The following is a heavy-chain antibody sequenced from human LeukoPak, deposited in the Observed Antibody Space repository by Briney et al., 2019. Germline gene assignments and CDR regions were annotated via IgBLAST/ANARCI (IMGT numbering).Heavy chain of an antibody. CDR1: GYTFTGYY. D-gene: IGHD6-19*01. V-gene: IGHV1-2*02. Sequence: GASVKVSCKASGYTFTGYYMHWVRQAPGQGLEWMGWINPNSGGTNYAQKFQGRVTMTRDTSISTAYMELSRLRSDDTAVYYCARWGRRVTYSSGWSLYFDVWGRSTLVT. CDR3: ARWGRRVTYSSGWSLYFDV. CDR2: INPNSGGT. J-gene: IGHJ2*01.